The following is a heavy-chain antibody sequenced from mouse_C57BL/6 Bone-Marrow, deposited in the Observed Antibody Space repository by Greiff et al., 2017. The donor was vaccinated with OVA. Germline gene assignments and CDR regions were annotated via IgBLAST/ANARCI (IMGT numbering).Heavy chain of an antibody. J-gene: IGHJ2*01. CDR2: IYPRSGNT. CDR1: GYTFTSYG. V-gene: IGHV1-81*01. CDR3: ARGNGYYFDY. Sequence: VQLQESGAELARPGASVKLSCKASGYTFTSYGISWVKQRTGQGLEWIGEIYPRSGNTYYNEKFKGKATLTADKSSSTAYMDLRSLTSEDSAVYYCARGNGYYFDYWGQGTTLTVSS. D-gene: IGHD2-2*01.